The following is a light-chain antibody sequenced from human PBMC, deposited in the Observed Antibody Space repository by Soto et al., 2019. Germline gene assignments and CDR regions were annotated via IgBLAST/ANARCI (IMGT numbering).Light chain of an antibody. CDR2: EGS. J-gene: IGLJ3*02. CDR3: SSFTSSNTVV. CDR1: SSDVGSYNL. Sequence: QSALTQPASVSGSPGQSITISCTGTSSDVGSYNLVSWYQQHPGKAPKLMIYEGSKRPSGVSNHFSGSKSGNTASLTISGLQAEDEADYYCSSFTSSNTVVFGGGTKLTVL. V-gene: IGLV2-14*02.